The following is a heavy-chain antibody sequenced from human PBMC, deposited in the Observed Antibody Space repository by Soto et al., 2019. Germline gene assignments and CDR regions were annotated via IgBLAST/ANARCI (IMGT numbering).Heavy chain of an antibody. CDR3: GKDRLGSGGGVYEH. CDR2: IGGSDGST. CDR1: GFTFSNYA. D-gene: IGHD2-8*01. Sequence: EVQLLESGGGLVQPGGSLRLSCAASGFTFSNYAMTWVRQAPGKGLEWVSCIGGSDGSTYYADSVKGRFTISRDNCENTLHLQMNSLRVEDTAVDYFGKDRLGSGGGVYEHWGQGTLVSVSS. V-gene: IGHV3-23*01. J-gene: IGHJ4*02.